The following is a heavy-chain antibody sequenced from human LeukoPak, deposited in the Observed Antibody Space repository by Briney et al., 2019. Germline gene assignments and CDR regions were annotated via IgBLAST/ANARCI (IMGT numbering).Heavy chain of an antibody. V-gene: IGHV3-30*04. Sequence: GGSLRLSCAASGFTFSSYAMHWVRQAPGKGLEWVAVISYDGSNKYYADSVKGRFSISRDSSKNILHLQMNSLRAEDTAVYYCAKDRCSNGVGCYYYYMDVWGKGTTVTISS. CDR1: GFTFSSYA. J-gene: IGHJ6*03. D-gene: IGHD2-8*01. CDR2: ISYDGSNK. CDR3: AKDRCSNGVGCYYYYMDV.